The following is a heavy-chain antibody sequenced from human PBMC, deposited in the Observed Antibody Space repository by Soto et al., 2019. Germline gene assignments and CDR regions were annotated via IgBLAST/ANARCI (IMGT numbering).Heavy chain of an antibody. J-gene: IGHJ6*02. D-gene: IGHD2-2*01. CDR1: GFTFSSYS. CDR2: ISSSSSTI. Sequence: EVQLVESGGGLVQPGGSLRLSCAASGFTFSSYSMNWVRQAPGKGRGWVSYISSSSSTIYYADSVKGRFTISRDNAKNSLYLQMNSLRDEDTAVYYCAGDSVLVPAAFGMDVWGQGTTVTVSS. V-gene: IGHV3-48*02. CDR3: AGDSVLVPAAFGMDV.